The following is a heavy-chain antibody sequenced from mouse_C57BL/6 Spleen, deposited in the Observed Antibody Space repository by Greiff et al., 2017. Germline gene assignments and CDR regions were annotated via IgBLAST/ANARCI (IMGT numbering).Heavy chain of an antibody. J-gene: IGHJ2*01. V-gene: IGHV1-54*01. Sequence: QVQLQQSGAELVRPGTSVKVSCKASGYAFTNYLIEWVKQRPGQGLEWIGVIYPGSGGTNYNEKFKGKATLTADKSSSTAYMQLSSLTSEDSAVYFCARSGRRGRTYFDYWGQGTTLTVSS. D-gene: IGHD3-1*01. CDR1: GYAFTNYL. CDR2: IYPGSGGT. CDR3: ARSGRRGRTYFDY.